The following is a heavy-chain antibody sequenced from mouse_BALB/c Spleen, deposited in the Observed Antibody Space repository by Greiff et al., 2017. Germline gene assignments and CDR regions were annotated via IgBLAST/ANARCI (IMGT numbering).Heavy chain of an antibody. CDR3: ARWSYGNPFDY. CDR1: GFTFSSFG. CDR2: ISSGSSTI. D-gene: IGHD2-1*01. Sequence: DVHLVESGGGLVQPGGSRKLSCAASGFTFSSFGMHWVRQAPEKGLEWVAYISSGSSTIYYADTVKGRFTISRDNPKNTLFLQMTSLRSEDTAMYYCARWSYGNPFDYWGQGTTLTVSS. J-gene: IGHJ2*01. V-gene: IGHV5-17*02.